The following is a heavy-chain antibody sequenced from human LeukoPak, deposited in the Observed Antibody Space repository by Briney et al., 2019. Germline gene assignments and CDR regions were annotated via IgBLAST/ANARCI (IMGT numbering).Heavy chain of an antibody. CDR2: INPSGGST. Sequence: AAVKVSCKASGYTFTSYYMHWVRQPPGQGLEWMGIINPSGGSTRYAQKFQGRVTMTRDTSTSTDYMELSSLRSEDTAVYYCARNPVITKYFDFWGQGTLVTVSS. CDR3: ARNPVITKYFDF. D-gene: IGHD4-17*01. J-gene: IGHJ4*02. CDR1: GYTFTSYY. V-gene: IGHV1-46*01.